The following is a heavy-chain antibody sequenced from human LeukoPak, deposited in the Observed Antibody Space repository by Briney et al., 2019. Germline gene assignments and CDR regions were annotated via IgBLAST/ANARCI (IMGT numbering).Heavy chain of an antibody. CDR3: ARQSRDGSKTRGYYFDY. J-gene: IGHJ4*02. CDR1: GYIFTHYW. CDR2: IYPADSDT. D-gene: IGHD3-10*01. Sequence: GESLKISCQVSGYIFTHYWIGWVRQVAGKGLESMGLIYPADSDTTYSPSFQGQVTISADESISTVYLQWSSLRASDTAMYYCARQSRDGSKTRGYYFDYWGQGTLVTVSS. V-gene: IGHV5-51*01.